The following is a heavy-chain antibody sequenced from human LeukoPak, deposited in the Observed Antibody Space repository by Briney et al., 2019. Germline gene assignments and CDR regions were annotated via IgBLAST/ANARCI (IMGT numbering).Heavy chain of an antibody. CDR1: GFTFSSYS. CDR2: ISHSGST. J-gene: IGHJ3*02. D-gene: IGHD6-6*01. V-gene: IGHV4-34*01. Sequence: GSLRLSCAASGFTFSSYSMNWVRQAPGKGLEWIGEISHSGSTNYNPSLKSRVTISVDTSKNQFSLKLSSVTAADTAVYYCARAGIAARIRAFDIWGQGTMVTVSS. CDR3: ARAGIAARIRAFDI.